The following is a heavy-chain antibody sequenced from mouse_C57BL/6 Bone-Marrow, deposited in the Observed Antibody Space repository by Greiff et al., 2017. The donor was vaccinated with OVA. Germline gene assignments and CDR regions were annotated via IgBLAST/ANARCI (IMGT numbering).Heavy chain of an antibody. Sequence: QVQLQQPGAELVKPGASVKLSCKASGYTFTSYWMQWVKQRPGQGLEWIGEIDPSDSYTNYNQKFKGKATLTVDTSSSTAYMQLSSLTSEDSAVYYCARVRYYGSSWYFDVWGTGTTVTVSS. J-gene: IGHJ1*03. D-gene: IGHD1-1*01. V-gene: IGHV1-50*01. CDR2: IDPSDSYT. CDR3: ARVRYYGSSWYFDV. CDR1: GYTFTSYW.